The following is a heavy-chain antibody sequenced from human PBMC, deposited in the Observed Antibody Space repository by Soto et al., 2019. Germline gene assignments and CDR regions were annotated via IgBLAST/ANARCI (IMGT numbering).Heavy chain of an antibody. J-gene: IGHJ3*02. CDR1: GGSISSYY. V-gene: IGHV4-59*01. CDR3: ASERGYSGYADAFDI. D-gene: IGHD5-12*01. CDR2: IYYSGST. Sequence: QVQLQESGPGLVKPSETLSLTCTVSGGSISSYYWSWIRQPPGKGLEWIGYIYYSGSTNYNPSLKRRVTISVDTSKNQFSLKLSSVTAADTAVYYCASERGYSGYADAFDIWGQGTMVTVSS.